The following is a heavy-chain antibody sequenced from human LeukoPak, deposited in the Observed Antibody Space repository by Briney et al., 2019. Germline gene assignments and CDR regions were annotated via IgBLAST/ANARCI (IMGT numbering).Heavy chain of an antibody. CDR1: GGSISSSSYY. CDR3: ARDRSGGYSYGRTPDALDI. Sequence: PSETLSLTCTVSGGSISSSSYYWGWIRQPPGKGLEWIGSIYYTGSTYYNPSLKSRVTISVDTSKNQFSLKLSSVTAADTAVYYCARDRSGGYSYGRTPDALDIWAKGQWSPSLQ. CDR2: IYYTGST. D-gene: IGHD5-18*01. V-gene: IGHV4-39*07. J-gene: IGHJ3*02.